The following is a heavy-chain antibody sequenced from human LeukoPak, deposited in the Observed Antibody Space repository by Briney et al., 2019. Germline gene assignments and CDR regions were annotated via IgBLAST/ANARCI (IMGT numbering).Heavy chain of an antibody. D-gene: IGHD3-3*01. CDR2: ISYDGSNK. V-gene: IGHV3-30*01. Sequence: GRSPRLSCAASGFTFSSYAMHWVRQAPGKGLEWVAVISYDGSNKYYADSVKGRFTISRDNSKNTLYLQMNSLRAEDTAVYYCAAGDYDFWSGYPNNWFDPWGQGTLVTVSS. J-gene: IGHJ5*02. CDR1: GFTFSSYA. CDR3: AAGDYDFWSGYPNNWFDP.